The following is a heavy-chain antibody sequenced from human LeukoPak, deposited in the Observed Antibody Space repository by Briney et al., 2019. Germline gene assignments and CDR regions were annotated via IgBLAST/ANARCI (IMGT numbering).Heavy chain of an antibody. D-gene: IGHD5-24*01. J-gene: IGHJ3*02. CDR2: INPSGGST. V-gene: IGHV1-46*01. CDR3: AREATNDAFDI. CDR1: GYTFTSYG. Sequence: WASVKVSCKASGYTFTSYGISWVRQAPGQGLEWMGIINPSGGSTSYAQKFQGRVTMTRDMSTSTVYMELSSLRSEDTAVYYCAREATNDAFDIWGQGTMVTVSS.